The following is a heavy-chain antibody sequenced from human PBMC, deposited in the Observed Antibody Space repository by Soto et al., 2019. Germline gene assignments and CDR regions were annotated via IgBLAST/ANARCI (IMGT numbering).Heavy chain of an antibody. CDR3: ASTKDYYDSSGYYTSIDY. CDR2: IYYSGST. CDR1: GGSISSSSYY. Sequence: SETLSLTCTVSGGSISSSSYYWGWIRQPPGKGLEWIGSIYYSGSTYYNPSLKSRVTTSVDTSKNQFSLKLSSVTAADTAVYYCASTKDYYDSSGYYTSIDYWGQGTLVTVSS. J-gene: IGHJ4*02. V-gene: IGHV4-39*01. D-gene: IGHD3-22*01.